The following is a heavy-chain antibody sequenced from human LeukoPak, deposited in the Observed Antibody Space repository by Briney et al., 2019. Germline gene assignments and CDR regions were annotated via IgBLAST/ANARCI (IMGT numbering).Heavy chain of an antibody. Sequence: SETLSLTCIVSGGSISSYYWSWIRQPPGKGLEWIGYIYYSGSTNYNPSLKSRVTISVDTSKNQFSLKLSSVTAADTAVYYCASGWSGYEKDDDAFDIWGQGTMVTVSS. CDR1: GGSISSYY. V-gene: IGHV4-59*01. J-gene: IGHJ3*02. CDR2: IYYSGST. CDR3: ASGWSGYEKDDDAFDI. D-gene: IGHD5-12*01.